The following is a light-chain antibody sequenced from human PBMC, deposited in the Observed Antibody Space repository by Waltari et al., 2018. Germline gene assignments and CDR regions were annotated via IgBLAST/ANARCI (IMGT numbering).Light chain of an antibody. CDR3: SSYTSSSTLV. J-gene: IGLJ2*01. CDR1: SSHVGGDNY. CDR2: DVS. V-gene: IGLV2-14*01. Sequence: QSALTQPASVSGSPGQAITISCTGTSSHVGGDNYVPWYQQHPGKAPKLMIYDVSNRHSGVSNRFSGSKSGNTASLTISGLQAEDEADYYCSSYTSSSTLVFGGGTKLTVL.